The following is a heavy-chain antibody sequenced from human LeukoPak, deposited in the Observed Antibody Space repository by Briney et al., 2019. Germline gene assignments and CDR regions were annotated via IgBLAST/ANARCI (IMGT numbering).Heavy chain of an antibody. CDR1: GYTFTSYG. J-gene: IGHJ4*02. Sequence: EASVKVSCKASGYTFTSYGISWVRQAPGQGLEWMGWISAYNGNTNYAQKLQGRVTMTTDTSTSTAYRELRSLRSDDTAVYYCARDWELLDYWGQGTMVTVSS. D-gene: IGHD1-26*01. CDR2: ISAYNGNT. CDR3: ARDWELLDY. V-gene: IGHV1-18*01.